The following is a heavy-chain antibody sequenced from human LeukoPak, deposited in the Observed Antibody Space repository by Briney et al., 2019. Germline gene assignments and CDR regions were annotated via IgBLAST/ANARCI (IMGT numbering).Heavy chain of an antibody. CDR3: ARGDGYNDAEYLQH. CDR1: GFAFSSYG. J-gene: IGHJ1*01. Sequence: PGGSLRLSCAASGFAFSSYGMHWVRQAPGKGLEWVAVIWYDGSNNYYGDPVKGRFTISRGNSKKTLYLQMNSLRVEDTAVYYCARGDGYNDAEYLQHWGQGTLVTVS. CDR2: IWYDGSNN. V-gene: IGHV3-33*01. D-gene: IGHD5-24*01.